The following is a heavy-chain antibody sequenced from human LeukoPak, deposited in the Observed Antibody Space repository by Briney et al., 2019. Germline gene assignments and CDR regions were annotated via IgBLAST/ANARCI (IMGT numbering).Heavy chain of an antibody. J-gene: IGHJ4*02. V-gene: IGHV1-69*02. CDR1: GGTLSSYT. CDR2: IIPILGIV. D-gene: IGHD6-13*01. Sequence: GSSVKVSCKASGGTLSSYTINWVRQAPGQGLKWLGRIIPILGIVDYAQRFQGRVTISADKSTSTVYMELSSLSSEDTAVYYCARSSPAAGTGFDYWGQGTLVTVSS. CDR3: ARSSPAAGTGFDY.